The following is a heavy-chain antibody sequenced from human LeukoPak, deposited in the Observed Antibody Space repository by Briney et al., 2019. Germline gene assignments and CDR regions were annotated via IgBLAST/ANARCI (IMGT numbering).Heavy chain of an antibody. Sequence: ASVKVSCKASGYTFTGYYMHWVRQAPGQGLEWMGIINPSGGSTNYAQKFQGRVTMTRDMSTSTDYMELSSLRSEDTAVYYCARDQSGEWELVSGWWFDPWGQGTLVTVSS. CDR1: GYTFTGYY. CDR3: ARDQSGEWELVSGWWFDP. V-gene: IGHV1-46*01. J-gene: IGHJ5*02. D-gene: IGHD1-26*01. CDR2: INPSGGST.